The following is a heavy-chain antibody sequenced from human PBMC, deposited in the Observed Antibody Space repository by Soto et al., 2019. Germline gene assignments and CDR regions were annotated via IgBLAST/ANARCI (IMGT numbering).Heavy chain of an antibody. J-gene: IGHJ3*02. CDR1: GFSFRNYT. CDR2: IRSNTDYI. V-gene: IGHV3-21*02. Sequence: EVQLVESGGGLVKPGGSLRLSCEASGFSFRNYTMNWARQAPGKGLEWVSSIRSNTDYIYYADSVKGRFTISRDNAKNSLYLQMNSLRAEDTAVYYCWVKVVVYDAFDMWGQGTMVTVSS. D-gene: IGHD2-8*02. CDR3: WVKVVVYDAFDM.